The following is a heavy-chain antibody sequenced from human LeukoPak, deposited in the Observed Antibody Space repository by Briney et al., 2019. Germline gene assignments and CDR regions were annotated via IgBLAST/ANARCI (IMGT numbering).Heavy chain of an antibody. Sequence: GGSLRLSCAASEFTLSNAYMSWVRQAPGKGLEWVGRIRSKTDGGTIDYAAPVKDRFTISRDDSKNTLYLQMNSLKTEDTAVYYCTTAVAGTVRIDYWGQGTLVTVSS. CDR1: EFTLSNAY. J-gene: IGHJ4*02. CDR2: IRSKTDGGTI. V-gene: IGHV3-15*01. CDR3: TTAVAGTVRIDY. D-gene: IGHD6-19*01.